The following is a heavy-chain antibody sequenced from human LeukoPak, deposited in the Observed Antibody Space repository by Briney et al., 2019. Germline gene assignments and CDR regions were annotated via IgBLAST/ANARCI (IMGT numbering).Heavy chain of an antibody. Sequence: GGSLRLSCAASGFTFDDYAMHWVRRAPGKGLEWVSGISWNSGSIGYADSVKGRFTISRDNAKNSLYLQMNSVKAEDMSLYYCAKSLDESYGGAVDYWGQGTLVTVSS. CDR3: AKSLDESYGGAVDY. D-gene: IGHD1-26*01. CDR2: ISWNSGSI. V-gene: IGHV3-9*03. J-gene: IGHJ4*02. CDR1: GFTFDDYA.